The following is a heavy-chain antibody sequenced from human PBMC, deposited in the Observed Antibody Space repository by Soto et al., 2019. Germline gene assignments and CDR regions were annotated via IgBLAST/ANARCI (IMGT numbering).Heavy chain of an antibody. D-gene: IGHD3-9*01. CDR2: ISGSAGST. Sequence: GGSLRLSCAASGFTFSGYGMSWVRQAPGKGLEWVSTISGSAGSTYYADSVKGRFTISRDNSKNTLHLQMNSLRAEDTAVYYCAKPFGISTIPRGWGQGTLVTVSS. J-gene: IGHJ1*01. V-gene: IGHV3-23*01. CDR3: AKPFGISTIPRG. CDR1: GFTFSGYG.